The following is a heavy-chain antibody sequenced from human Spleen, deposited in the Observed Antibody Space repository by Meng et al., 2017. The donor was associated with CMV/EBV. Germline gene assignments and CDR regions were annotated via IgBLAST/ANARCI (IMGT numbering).Heavy chain of an antibody. J-gene: IGHJ4*02. CDR3: ARVPAPYYYDSSGPFYY. CDR2: ISTYNGNT. D-gene: IGHD3-22*01. CDR1: GYTFTSFA. Sequence: ASVKVTCKASGYTFTSFAMNWVRQAPGQGLEWMGWISTYNGNTMFAQKLQGRVTMTTDTSTSTAYTGLRSLRFDDTAVYYCARVPAPYYYDSSGPFYYWGQGTLVTVSS. V-gene: IGHV1-18*01.